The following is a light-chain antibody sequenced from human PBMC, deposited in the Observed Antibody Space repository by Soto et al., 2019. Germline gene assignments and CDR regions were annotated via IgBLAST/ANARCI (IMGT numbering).Light chain of an antibody. CDR1: QSVPRSY. V-gene: IGKV3-20*01. CDR2: GTS. CDR3: QQYGSSIT. Sequence: EIVLTQSPGTLSLSPGERATLSCRASQSVPRSYLAWYQQKPGQAPRLLIYGTSSRATGIQDRFSGSGSGTEFTLTIRRLEPEDFAVFYCQQYGSSITFGQGTRLEI. J-gene: IGKJ5*01.